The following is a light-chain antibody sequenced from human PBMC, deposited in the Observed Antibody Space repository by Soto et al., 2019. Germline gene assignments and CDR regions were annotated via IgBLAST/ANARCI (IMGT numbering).Light chain of an antibody. CDR2: GNS. J-gene: IGLJ3*02. Sequence: QSVLTQPPSVSGAPGQRVTISRSRSSSNIGAGYDVHWYQQLPGTAPKLLIYGNSNRPSGVPDRFSGSKSGTSASLAITGLQAEDEADYYCQSYDSSLSGWVFGGGTKLTVL. CDR3: QSYDSSLSGWV. CDR1: SSNIGAGYD. V-gene: IGLV1-40*01.